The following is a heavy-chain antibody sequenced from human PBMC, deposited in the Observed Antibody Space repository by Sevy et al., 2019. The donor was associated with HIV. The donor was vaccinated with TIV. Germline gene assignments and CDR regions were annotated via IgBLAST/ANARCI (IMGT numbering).Heavy chain of an antibody. Sequence: GGSLRLSCAASGFTFSSYEMNWVRQAPGKGLEWVSYISSSGSTIYYADSVKGRFTISRDNAKNSLYLQMNSLRAEDTAVYYCARLRIVETYYYYGMDVWGQGTTVTVSS. CDR3: ARLRIVETYYYYGMDV. CDR2: ISSSGSTI. D-gene: IGHD3-3*01. J-gene: IGHJ6*02. CDR1: GFTFSSYE. V-gene: IGHV3-48*03.